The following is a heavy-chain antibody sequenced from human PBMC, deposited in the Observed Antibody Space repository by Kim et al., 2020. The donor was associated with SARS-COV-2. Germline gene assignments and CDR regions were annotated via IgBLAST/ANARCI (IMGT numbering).Heavy chain of an antibody. CDR1: GGSISSSSYY. CDR2: IYYSGST. D-gene: IGHD3-22*01. J-gene: IGHJ5*02. CDR3: ARLLRRGSGYTRGWFDP. Sequence: SETLSLTCTVSGGSISSSSYYWGWIRQPPGKGLEWIGSIYYSGSTYYNPSLKSRVTISVDTSKNQFSLKLSSVTAADTAVYYCARLLRRGSGYTRGWFDPWGQGTLVTVSS. V-gene: IGHV4-39*01.